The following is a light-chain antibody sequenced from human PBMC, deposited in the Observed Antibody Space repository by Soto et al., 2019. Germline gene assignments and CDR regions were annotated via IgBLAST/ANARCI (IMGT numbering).Light chain of an antibody. J-gene: IGLJ2*01. V-gene: IGLV1-51*01. CDR2: DDT. Sequence: QSLLTQPPSVSAAPGQKVTISCSGSSSNIGNNDVSWYQHLPGTAPKLLIYDDTKRPSGIPDRFSGSKSGASATLGITGLQTGDEADYFCATWGSSLNLVLFGGGTKLTVL. CDR3: ATWGSSLNLVL. CDR1: SSNIGNND.